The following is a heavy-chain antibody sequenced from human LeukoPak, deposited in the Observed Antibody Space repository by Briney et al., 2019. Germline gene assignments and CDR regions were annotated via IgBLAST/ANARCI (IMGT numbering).Heavy chain of an antibody. CDR3: AREGSYDDSSGYYLVDY. D-gene: IGHD3-22*01. CDR1: GFTFSSYS. J-gene: IGHJ4*02. V-gene: IGHV3-48*01. CDR2: ISSSSSTI. Sequence: GGSLRLSCAASGFTFSSYSMNWVRQAPGKGLEWVSYISSSSSTIYYADSVKGRFTISRDNAKNSLYLQMNSLRAEDTAVYYCAREGSYDDSSGYYLVDYWGQGTLVTVSS.